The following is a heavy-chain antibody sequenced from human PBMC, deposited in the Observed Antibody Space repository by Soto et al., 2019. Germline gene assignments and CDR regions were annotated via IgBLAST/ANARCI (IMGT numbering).Heavy chain of an antibody. Sequence: QVQMVQSGAEVKKPGASRKVSCQASGYTFSYFGISWVRLAPGQGLEWMGWISGHNGETNYAQKFHGRVTMTTDTSTSTAYMELRSLRIDDTAIYYCVRDRSVTVFGVVIAPFDYWGQGTPVTVSS. D-gene: IGHD3-16*02. CDR3: VRDRSVTVFGVVIAPFDY. CDR1: GYTFSYFG. V-gene: IGHV1-18*01. CDR2: ISGHNGET. J-gene: IGHJ4*02.